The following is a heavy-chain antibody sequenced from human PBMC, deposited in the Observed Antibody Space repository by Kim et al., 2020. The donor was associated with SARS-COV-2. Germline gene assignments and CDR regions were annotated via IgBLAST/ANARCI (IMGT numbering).Heavy chain of an antibody. V-gene: IGHV3-23*01. D-gene: IGHD3-3*01. CDR2: ISGSGGST. CDR1: GFTFSSYA. CDR3: AKDPARQWDFWSGYYFLGAGFLLYFDF. Sequence: GGSLRLSCAASGFTFSSYAMSWVRQAPGKGLEWVSAISGSGGSTYYADSVKGRFTISRDNSKNTLYLQMNSLRAEDTAVYYCAKDPARQWDFWSGYYFLGAGFLLYFDFWGQGTLVTVSS. J-gene: IGHJ4*02.